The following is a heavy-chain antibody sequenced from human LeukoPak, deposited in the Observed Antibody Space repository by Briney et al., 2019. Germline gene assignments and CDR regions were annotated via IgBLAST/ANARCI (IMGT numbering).Heavy chain of an antibody. CDR2: INPNSGGT. D-gene: IGHD2-21*02. J-gene: IGHJ4*02. CDR3: ARGYCSGDCFTLFDY. Sequence: GASVKVSCKASGYIFTGYYMQWVRQAPGQGLEWMGWINPNSGGTNYAQKFQGRVTMTRDTSISTAYMELSSLRSDDTAVYYCARGYCSGDCFTLFDYWGQGTLVTVSS. V-gene: IGHV1-2*02. CDR1: GYIFTGYY.